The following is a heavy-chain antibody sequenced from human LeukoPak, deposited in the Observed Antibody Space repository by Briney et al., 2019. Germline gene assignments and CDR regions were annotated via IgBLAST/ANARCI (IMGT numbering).Heavy chain of an antibody. Sequence: GVSVKVSCKASGGTFSSYAISWVRQAPGQGLEWMGGIIPIFGTANYAQKFQGRVTITTDESTSTAYMELSSLRSEDTAVYYCASGGIVWAVPYYYMDVWGKGTTVTVSS. V-gene: IGHV1-69*05. J-gene: IGHJ6*03. CDR1: GGTFSSYA. CDR3: ASGGIVWAVPYYYMDV. D-gene: IGHD2-8*01. CDR2: IIPIFGTA.